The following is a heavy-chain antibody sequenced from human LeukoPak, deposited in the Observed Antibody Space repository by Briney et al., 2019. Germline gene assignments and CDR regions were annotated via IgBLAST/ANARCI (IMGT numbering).Heavy chain of an antibody. D-gene: IGHD3-10*01. J-gene: IGHJ4*02. CDR1: GITLSNYG. V-gene: IGHV3-23*01. Sequence: GGSLRLSCAVSGITLSNYGMSWVRQAPGKGLQWVAGISDRGGSTNYTDSVKGRFTISRDNSKNTLYLQMNSLRAEDTAVYFCAKRGVVIRAVIIVGFHKEAYYFDYWGQGALVTVSS. CDR2: ISDRGGST. CDR3: AKRGVVIRAVIIVGFHKEAYYFDY.